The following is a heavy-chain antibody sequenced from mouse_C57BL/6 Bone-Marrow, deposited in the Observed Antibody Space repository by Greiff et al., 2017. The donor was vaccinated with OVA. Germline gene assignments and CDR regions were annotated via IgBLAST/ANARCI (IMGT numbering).Heavy chain of an antibody. J-gene: IGHJ2*01. CDR1: GYTFTNYW. D-gene: IGHD1-1*01. Sequence: VQVVESGAELVRPGTSVKMSCKASGYTFTNYWIGWAKQRPGHGLEWIGDIYPGGGYTNYNEKFKGKATLTADKSSSPAYMQFSSLTSEDSAIYYCARYGYYFDYWGQGTTLTVSS. V-gene: IGHV1-63*01. CDR2: IYPGGGYT. CDR3: ARYGYYFDY.